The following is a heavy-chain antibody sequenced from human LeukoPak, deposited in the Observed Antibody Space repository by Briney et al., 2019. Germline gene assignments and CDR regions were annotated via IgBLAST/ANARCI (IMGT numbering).Heavy chain of an antibody. Sequence: GGSLRLSCAAAGFTVSSNYMTWVRQAPGKGLEWVAAIYNSGSTYYADSVKGRFTISRDNSKNTMYLQMNSLKGEDTAVYYCARRSNPPGRIDHWGQGTLVTVSS. CDR1: GFTVSSNY. V-gene: IGHV3-66*04. CDR3: ARRSNPPGRIDH. D-gene: IGHD1-14*01. J-gene: IGHJ4*02. CDR2: IYNSGST.